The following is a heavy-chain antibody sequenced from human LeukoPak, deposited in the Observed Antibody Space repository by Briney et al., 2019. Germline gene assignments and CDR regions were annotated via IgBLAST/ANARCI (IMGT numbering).Heavy chain of an antibody. V-gene: IGHV4-39*06. D-gene: IGHD6-6*01. CDR1: GCSISSSSYY. J-gene: IGHJ4*02. CDR2: IYYSGST. CDR3: ARKAARYGVPYYFDY. Sequence: SETLSLTCTVSGCSISSSSYYWGWIRQPPGKGLEWIGSIYYSGSTYYNPSLKSRVTISVDESKNQFPLKLSSVTAADTAVYYCARKAARYGVPYYFDYWGQGTLVTVSS.